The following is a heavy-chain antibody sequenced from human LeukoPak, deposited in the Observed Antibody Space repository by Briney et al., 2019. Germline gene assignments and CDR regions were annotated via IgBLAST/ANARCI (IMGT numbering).Heavy chain of an antibody. D-gene: IGHD3-3*01. Sequence: GGSLRLSRAASGLTLSNGWMRWVRQAPAKGLEWVGRIQRKSDDGTTDYAAPVKCRFTISRDDSKNTLYLQMNSLKTEDTAVYYCTTDLIGTYYDFPLDYWGQGTLFTVSS. CDR3: TTDLIGTYYDFPLDY. J-gene: IGHJ4*02. V-gene: IGHV3-15*01. CDR1: GLTLSNGW. CDR2: IQRKSDDGTT.